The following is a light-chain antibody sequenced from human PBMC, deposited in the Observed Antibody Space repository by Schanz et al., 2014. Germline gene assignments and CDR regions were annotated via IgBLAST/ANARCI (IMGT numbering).Light chain of an antibody. V-gene: IGLV2-11*01. CDR2: DVS. Sequence: QSALTQPRSVSGSPGQSVAISCTGTSSDVGGYNYVSWYQHHPGKAPKLMIYDVSKRPSGVPDRFSGSKSGNTASLTISGLQADNEAEYYCSSYAGSNIWVFGGGTKLTVL. CDR3: SSYAGSNIWV. CDR1: SSDVGGYNY. J-gene: IGLJ3*02.